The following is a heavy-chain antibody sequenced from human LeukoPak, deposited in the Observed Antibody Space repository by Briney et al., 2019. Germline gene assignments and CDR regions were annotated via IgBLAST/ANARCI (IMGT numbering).Heavy chain of an antibody. J-gene: IGHJ4*02. V-gene: IGHV3-23*01. CDR2: ISASGGST. CDR1: GFTFTAFT. CDR3: AKGADTSGYYYYFDY. D-gene: IGHD3-22*01. Sequence: GGSLRLSCAASGFTFTAFTINWVRQVPGKGLDWVSVISASGGSTYYADSVQGRFTISRDSSKNTLYLQMNSLRAEDTAVYYCAKGADTSGYYYYFDYWGQGTLVTVSS.